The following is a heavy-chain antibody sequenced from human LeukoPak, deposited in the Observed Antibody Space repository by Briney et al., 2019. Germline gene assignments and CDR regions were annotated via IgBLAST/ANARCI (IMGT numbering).Heavy chain of an antibody. CDR3: ANLGPPGRDHYLES. D-gene: IGHD5-24*01. CDR1: GFTFSSYW. CDR2: INNDGSSR. J-gene: IGHJ4*02. V-gene: IGHV3-74*01. Sequence: GGSLRLSCAASGFTFSSYWMHWVRQVPGKGLVWVSRINNDGSSRSNADSVKGRFSISRDNAKNTLYLQMNSLRAEDTAVYYCANLGPPGRDHYLESWGQGTLVTVSS.